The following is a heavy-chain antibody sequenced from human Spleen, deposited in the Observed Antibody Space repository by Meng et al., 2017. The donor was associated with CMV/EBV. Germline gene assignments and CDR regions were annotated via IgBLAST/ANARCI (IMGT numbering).Heavy chain of an antibody. Sequence: GESLKISCAASGFTFSNYAMSWVRRAPGKGLEWVSAITGSATTTYYADSVKGRFTISRDNSKNTLYLQMNSLRAEDTAVYYCAKDKTYYYDSSGYYFFNWGQGTLVTVSS. CDR3: AKDKTYYYDSSGYYFFN. V-gene: IGHV3-23*01. D-gene: IGHD3-22*01. CDR2: ITGSATTT. J-gene: IGHJ4*02. CDR1: GFTFSNYA.